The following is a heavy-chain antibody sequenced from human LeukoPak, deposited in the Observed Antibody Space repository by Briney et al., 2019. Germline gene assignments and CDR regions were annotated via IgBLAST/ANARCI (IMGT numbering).Heavy chain of an antibody. CDR3: ARVGKKEMDFDY. CDR2: IIPIFGTA. Sequence: ASVKVSCKASGYTFTSYHMHWVRQAPGQGLEWMGGIIPIFGTANYAQKFQGRVTITADESTSTAYMELSSLRSEDTAVYYCARVGKKEMDFDYWGQGTLVTVSS. J-gene: IGHJ4*02. D-gene: IGHD5-24*01. CDR1: GYTFTSYH. V-gene: IGHV1-69*13.